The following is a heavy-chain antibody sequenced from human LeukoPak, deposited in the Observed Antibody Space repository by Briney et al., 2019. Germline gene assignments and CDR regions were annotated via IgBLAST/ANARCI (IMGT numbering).Heavy chain of an antibody. Sequence: SQTLSLTCAISGDSVSSNGASWNWIRQSPSRGLEWLGRTYYRSQQWHSDYAPSVKGRITLDPDTSKDQFPLQLNSMTPEGTAVYYCGRETDFGVVTNWGQGTLVTVSS. CDR3: GRETDFGVVTN. CDR1: GDSVSSNGAS. D-gene: IGHD3-3*01. CDR2: TYYRSQQWHS. J-gene: IGHJ4*02. V-gene: IGHV6-1*01.